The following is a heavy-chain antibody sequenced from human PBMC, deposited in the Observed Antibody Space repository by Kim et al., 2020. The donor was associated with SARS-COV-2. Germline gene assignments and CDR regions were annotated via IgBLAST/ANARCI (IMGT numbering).Heavy chain of an antibody. CDR3: ARAPTMYNWFDL. V-gene: IGHV5-51*01. J-gene: IGHJ5*02. D-gene: IGHD5-12*01. Sequence: RYGPSYQGQVTISADQSISTAYLQWSSLKASDTAMFYCARAPTMYNWFDLWGQGTLVTVSS.